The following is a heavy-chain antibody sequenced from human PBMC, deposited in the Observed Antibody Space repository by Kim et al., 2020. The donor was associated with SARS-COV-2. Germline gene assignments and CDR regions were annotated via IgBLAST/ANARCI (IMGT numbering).Heavy chain of an antibody. V-gene: IGHV4-59*01. D-gene: IGHD3-22*01. J-gene: IGHJ4*02. Sequence: LKSRVTISVDTSKNQFSLKLSSVTAADTAVYYCARARGANYYDSSGYFDYWGQGTLVTVSS. CDR3: ARARGANYYDSSGYFDY.